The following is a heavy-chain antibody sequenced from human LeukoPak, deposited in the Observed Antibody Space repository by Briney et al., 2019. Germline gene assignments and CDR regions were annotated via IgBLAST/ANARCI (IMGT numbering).Heavy chain of an antibody. CDR3: ASGGTIFGVVSHFDY. V-gene: IGHV1-2*02. CDR1: GYTFTGYY. D-gene: IGHD3-3*01. J-gene: IGHJ4*02. Sequence: ASVKVSCKASGYTFTGYYMHWVRQAPGQGLEWMGWINPNSGGTNYAQKFQGRVTMTRDTSTSTAYMELSRLRSDDTAVYYCASGGTIFGVVSHFDYWGQGTLVTVSS. CDR2: INPNSGGT.